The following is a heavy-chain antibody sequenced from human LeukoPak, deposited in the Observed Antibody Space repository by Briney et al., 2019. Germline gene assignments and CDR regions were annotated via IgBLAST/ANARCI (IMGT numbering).Heavy chain of an antibody. Sequence: ASVKVSCKASGYSFTSNYIHWVRQAPGQGLEWMGMIYPRDGSTSYAQKFQGRVTVTRGTSTSTVHMELSGLRSEDTAVYYCARDQEAFDYWGQGTPVTVSS. V-gene: IGHV1-46*01. CDR2: IYPRDGST. CDR1: GYSFTSNY. CDR3: ARDQEAFDY. J-gene: IGHJ4*02.